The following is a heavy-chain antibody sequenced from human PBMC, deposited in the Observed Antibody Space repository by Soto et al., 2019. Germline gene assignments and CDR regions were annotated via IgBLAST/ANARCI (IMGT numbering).Heavy chain of an antibody. Sequence: SETLSLTCAVSGYSISSGDYWGWIRQPPVKGLQWIASIYHSGSTYYSPSLKSRVIISVDTSKNQFSLKLRYVIAADTAMYYCARILTLVRARAFAISAQRTMVLVSS. J-gene: IGHJ3*02. CDR2: IYHSGST. CDR1: GYSISSGDY. CDR3: ARILTLVRARAFAI. V-gene: IGHV4-38-2*01. D-gene: IGHD3-10*01.